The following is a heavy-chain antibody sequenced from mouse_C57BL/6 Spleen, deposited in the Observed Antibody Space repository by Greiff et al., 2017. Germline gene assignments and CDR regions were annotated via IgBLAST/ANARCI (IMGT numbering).Heavy chain of an antibody. CDR3: ARRDITTVVADY. V-gene: IGHV1-82*01. D-gene: IGHD1-1*01. J-gene: IGHJ2*01. Sequence: QVQLKESGPELVKPGASVKISCKASGYAFSSSWMNWVKQRPGKGLEWIGRIYPGDGDTNYNGKFKGKATLTADKSSSTAYMQLSSLTSEDSAVYFCARRDITTVVADYWGQGTTLTVSS. CDR2: IYPGDGDT. CDR1: GYAFSSSW.